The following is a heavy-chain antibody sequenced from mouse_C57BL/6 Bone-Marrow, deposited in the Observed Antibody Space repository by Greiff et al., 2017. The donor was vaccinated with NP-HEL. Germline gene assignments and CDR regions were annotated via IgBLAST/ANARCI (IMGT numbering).Heavy chain of an antibody. CDR2: FTMYSDAT. D-gene: IGHD2-3*01. CDR3: ASSVDGYYSYAMDY. Sequence: LQESGAELVRPGSSVKLSCKASYFAFMASAMHWVKQRPGHGLEWIGSFTMYSDATEYSENFKGTATLTANTSSGTAYMELSSLTSEDSAVYYCASSVDGYYSYAMDYWGQGTSVTVSS. V-gene: IGHV1-49*01. CDR1: YFAFMASA. J-gene: IGHJ4*01.